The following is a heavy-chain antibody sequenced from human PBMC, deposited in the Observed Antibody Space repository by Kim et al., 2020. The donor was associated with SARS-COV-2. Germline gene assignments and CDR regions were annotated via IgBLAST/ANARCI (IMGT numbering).Heavy chain of an antibody. Sequence: GGSLRLSCESSGFLFSIYFMHWVRQAPGKGLEWLSFISYDVNNKGYADTVKGRFTISRDNSRSTLYLQMDSLRPEDTATYFCARDPGGRELDYWGQGTLVSVSS. CDR2: ISYDVNNK. CDR3: ARDPGGRELDY. J-gene: IGHJ4*02. D-gene: IGHD3-10*01. CDR1: GFLFSIYF. V-gene: IGHV3-30*03.